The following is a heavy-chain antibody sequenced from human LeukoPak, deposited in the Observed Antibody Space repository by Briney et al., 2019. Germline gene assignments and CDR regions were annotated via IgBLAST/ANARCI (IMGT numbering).Heavy chain of an antibody. V-gene: IGHV3-23*01. Sequence: GGSLRLSCAASGFTFSSYAMSWVRQAPGKGLEWVSAISGSGGITYYADSVKGRFTISRDNSKNTLYLQMNSLRAEDTAVYYCAKDLGDPFNYYYYGMDVWGQGTTVTVSS. CDR2: ISGSGGIT. D-gene: IGHD2-21*01. J-gene: IGHJ6*02. CDR3: AKDLGDPFNYYYYGMDV. CDR1: GFTFSSYA.